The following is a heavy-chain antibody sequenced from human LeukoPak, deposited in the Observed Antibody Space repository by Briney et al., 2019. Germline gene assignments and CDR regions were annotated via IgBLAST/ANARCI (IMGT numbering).Heavy chain of an antibody. D-gene: IGHD5-18*01. CDR1: GYTFTSYG. CDR2: ISAYNGNT. Sequence: ASAKVSCKASGYTFTSYGTSWVRHAPGQGLEWMGWISAYNGNTDYAQKLQGRVTMTTDTSTSTAYMELRSLRSDDTAVYYCARVDTPMDPIDYWGQGTLVTVSS. V-gene: IGHV1-18*01. CDR3: ARVDTPMDPIDY. J-gene: IGHJ4*02.